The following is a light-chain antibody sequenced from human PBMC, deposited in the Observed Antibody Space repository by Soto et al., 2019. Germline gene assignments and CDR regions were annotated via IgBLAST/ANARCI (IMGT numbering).Light chain of an antibody. CDR2: EVT. CDR1: SSDIGNYNS. J-gene: IGLJ1*01. V-gene: IGLV2-14*01. Sequence: QSALTQPASVSGSPGQSITIPCTGTSSDIGNYNSVSWYQQHPGKAPKLIIFEVTNRPSGISDRFSGSKSGNTASLTISGLQADDEAVSYCGSYTTYRPYVFGSATKLTVL. CDR3: GSYTTYRPYV.